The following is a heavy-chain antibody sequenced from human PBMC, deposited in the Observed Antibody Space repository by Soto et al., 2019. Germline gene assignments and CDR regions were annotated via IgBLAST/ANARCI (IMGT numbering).Heavy chain of an antibody. Sequence: QITLKESGPTLVKPTQTLTLTCTFSGFSLSTSGVGVDWIRQPPGKALEWLAVIYWDDKTHYSPSLSSRLTVTWAPSRNQVVLTMTIMDPVDTATYYCAHRTYFTSGRPFDYWGQGTLVTVSS. V-gene: IGHV2-5*02. J-gene: IGHJ4*02. CDR2: IYWDDKT. CDR3: AHRTYFTSGRPFDY. CDR1: GFSLSTSGVG. D-gene: IGHD3-10*01.